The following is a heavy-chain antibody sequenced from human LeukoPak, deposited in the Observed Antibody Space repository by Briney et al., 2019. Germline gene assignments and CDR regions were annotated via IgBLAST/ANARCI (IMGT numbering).Heavy chain of an antibody. CDR3: AKAHYIHFLDY. D-gene: IGHD2/OR15-2a*01. V-gene: IGHV3-23*01. Sequence: RGSLRLSCAASGFTFTTYAMSWVRQAPGKGLEWVSAISGSGDSMYYADSVKGRFTISRDNSKNTHYLQVNSLRAEDTAVYYCAKAHYIHFLDYWGQGTLVTVSS. CDR1: GFTFTTYA. CDR2: ISGSGDSM. J-gene: IGHJ4*02.